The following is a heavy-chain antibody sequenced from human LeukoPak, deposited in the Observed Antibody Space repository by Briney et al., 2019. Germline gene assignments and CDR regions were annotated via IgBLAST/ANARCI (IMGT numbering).Heavy chain of an antibody. CDR1: GFTFSDYS. CDR2: INWNGGST. V-gene: IGHV3-20*04. CDR3: ARFLTRQLDYYYYYMDV. J-gene: IGHJ6*03. D-gene: IGHD6-6*01. Sequence: GGSLRLSCAASGFTFSDYSMNWVRQAPGKGLECVSGINWNGGSTGYADSVKGRFTISRDNAKNSLYLQMNSLRAEDTALYYCARFLTRQLDYYYYYMDVWGKGTTVTVSS.